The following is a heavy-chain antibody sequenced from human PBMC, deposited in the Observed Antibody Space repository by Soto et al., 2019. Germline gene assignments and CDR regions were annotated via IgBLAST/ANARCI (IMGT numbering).Heavy chain of an antibody. CDR3: ARGGVSTRTFDY. Sequence: GESLEISCKGSGYNFAGYWIAWVRQMPGKGLELMGIIYPSDSDTRYRPSFQGQVTISADKSISSAYLQWSSRRASDTAMYYCARGGVSTRTFDYWGQGTAVTVSS. D-gene: IGHD3-3*01. J-gene: IGHJ4*02. CDR2: IYPSDSDT. CDR1: GYNFAGYW. V-gene: IGHV5-51*01.